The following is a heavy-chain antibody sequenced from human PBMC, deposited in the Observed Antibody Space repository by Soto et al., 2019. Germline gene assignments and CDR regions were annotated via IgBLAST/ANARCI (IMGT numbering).Heavy chain of an antibody. Sequence: SETLSLTCTVSGASIGSSYWSWIRQPPGKGLEWMGYIFYTGSTNYSPSLNGRVSITIDPSKNQLSLTLRSVTAADTAVYYCARHRGVVVVAASEPNYYYYYYMDVWGKGTTVTVSS. V-gene: IGHV4-59*08. J-gene: IGHJ6*03. CDR3: ARHRGVVVVAASEPNYYYYYYMDV. CDR1: GASIGSSY. CDR2: IFYTGST. D-gene: IGHD2-15*01.